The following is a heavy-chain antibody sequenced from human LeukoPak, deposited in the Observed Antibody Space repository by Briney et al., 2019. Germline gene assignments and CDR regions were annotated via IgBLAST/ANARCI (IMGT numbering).Heavy chain of an antibody. CDR3: AREPRIAAAGTTDY. CDR2: ISSSSSYI. CDR1: GFTFSSYS. Sequence: GGSLRLSCAASGFTFSSYSMNWVRQAPGKGLEWVSSISSSSSYIYYADSVKGRFTISRDNAKNSLYLQMNSLRAEDTAVYYCAREPRIAAAGTTDYWGQGTLVTVSS. D-gene: IGHD6-13*01. V-gene: IGHV3-21*01. J-gene: IGHJ4*02.